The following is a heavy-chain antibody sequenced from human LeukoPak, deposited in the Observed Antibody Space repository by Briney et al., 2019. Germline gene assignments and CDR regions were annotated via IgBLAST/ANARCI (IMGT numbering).Heavy chain of an antibody. CDR1: GFTFSSYS. Sequence: GGSLRLSCAASGFTFSSYSMNWVRQAPGKGLEWVSYISSSSSTIYYADSVKGRFTISRDNAKNSLYLQMNSLRAEDTAVYYCAKELLTSSGWSSFDYWGQGTLVTVSS. J-gene: IGHJ4*02. D-gene: IGHD6-19*01. V-gene: IGHV3-48*01. CDR3: AKELLTSSGWSSFDY. CDR2: ISSSSSTI.